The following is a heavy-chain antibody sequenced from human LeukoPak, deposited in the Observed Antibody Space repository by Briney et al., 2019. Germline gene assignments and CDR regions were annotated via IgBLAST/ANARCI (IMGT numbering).Heavy chain of an antibody. CDR3: VREVSGDPWHNWFDP. Sequence: GGSLSLSCALPGLAFCNYCMLGVRQAPGKGLEWVAAIWYDGSNKYYGDSVKGRFTISRDNSKNTLYLQMNSLRAEDTAVYYCVREVSGDPWHNWFDPWGQGTLVTVSS. CDR2: IWYDGSNK. V-gene: IGHV3-33*01. CDR1: GLAFCNYC. J-gene: IGHJ5*02. D-gene: IGHD4-17*01.